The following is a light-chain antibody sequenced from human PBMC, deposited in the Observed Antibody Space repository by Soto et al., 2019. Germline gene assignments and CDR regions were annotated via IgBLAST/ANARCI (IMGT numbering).Light chain of an antibody. CDR2: DAS. CDR1: QSVDND. Sequence: EIVMTQSPATLSVSPGDRATLSCRASQSVDNDLAWYQQKPGQPPRLLIYDASTRATGIPARFSGSQSGTEFTLSTSSLLSEDFAVYSCEQYNNSPLTFVGGTKVEIK. V-gene: IGKV3D-15*01. J-gene: IGKJ4*01. CDR3: EQYNNSPLT.